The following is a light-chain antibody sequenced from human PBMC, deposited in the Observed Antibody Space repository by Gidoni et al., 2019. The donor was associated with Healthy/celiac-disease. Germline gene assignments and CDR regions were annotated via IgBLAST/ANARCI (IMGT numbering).Light chain of an antibody. CDR3: QQSYSTPGT. CDR2: AAS. Sequence: IETTQSPPSRSASVGDRVTITCRASQSISSYLNWYQQQPGNAPKLLIYAASSLQRGVPSRFSGSGSGTDFTLTISSLQPEDFATYYCQQSYSTPGTFGPGTKVDIK. J-gene: IGKJ3*01. CDR1: QSISSY. V-gene: IGKV1-39*01.